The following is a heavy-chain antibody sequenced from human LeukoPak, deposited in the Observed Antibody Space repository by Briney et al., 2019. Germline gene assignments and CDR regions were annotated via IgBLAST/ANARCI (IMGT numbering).Heavy chain of an antibody. D-gene: IGHD2-2*02. V-gene: IGHV4-34*01. CDR2: INHSGST. J-gene: IGHJ2*01. Sequence: QPSETLSLTCAVYGGSFSGYYWSWIRQPPGKGLEWIGEINHSGSTNYNPSLKSRVTISVDTSKNQFSLKLSSVTAADTAVYYCARALGYCSSTSCYTREYWYFDLWGRGTLVTVSS. CDR1: GGSFSGYY. CDR3: ARALGYCSSTSCYTREYWYFDL.